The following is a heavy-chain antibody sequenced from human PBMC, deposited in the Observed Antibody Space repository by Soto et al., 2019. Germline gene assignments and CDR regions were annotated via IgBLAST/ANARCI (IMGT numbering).Heavy chain of an antibody. D-gene: IGHD1-26*01. CDR2: ISAYNGNT. Sequence: QVQLVQSGAEVKKPGASVKVSCKASGYTFTSYGISWVRQAPGQGLEWMGWISAYNGNTNYVQKLQGRVTMTTDTSTSTAYMEVRSLRSDDTAVYYCARDRRVGATRWGKTYEYNYGMDVWGQGTTVTVSS. CDR3: ARDRRVGATRWGKTYEYNYGMDV. V-gene: IGHV1-18*01. J-gene: IGHJ6*02. CDR1: GYTFTSYG.